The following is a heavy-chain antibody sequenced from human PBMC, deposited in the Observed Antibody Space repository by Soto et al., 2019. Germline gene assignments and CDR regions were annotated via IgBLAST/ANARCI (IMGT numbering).Heavy chain of an antibody. CDR1: GGTFSSYA. D-gene: IGHD3-3*01. Sequence: ASVKVSCKASGGTFSSYAISWVRQAPGQGLEWMGGIIPIFGTANYAQKFQGRVTITADESTSTAYMELSSLRSEDTAVYYCAGSTIFGVVIIYCYLIDFSAQRSTVTVSS. V-gene: IGHV1-69*13. J-gene: IGHJ6*02. CDR3: AGSTIFGVVIIYCYLIDF. CDR2: IIPIFGTA.